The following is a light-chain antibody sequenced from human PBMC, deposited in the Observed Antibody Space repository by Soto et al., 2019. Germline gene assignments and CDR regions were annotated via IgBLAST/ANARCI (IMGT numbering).Light chain of an antibody. CDR2: DAS. CDR1: QSVSSN. V-gene: IGKV3-15*01. CDR3: QQYNNWPPIT. J-gene: IGKJ5*01. Sequence: IVMTQSPATLSVSPGESATLSCRASQSVSSNLAWHQQKPGQAPRILMYDASTRATGISARFSGSGSGTEFTLTISSLQSEDFAVYYCQQYNNWPPITFGQGTRLEVK.